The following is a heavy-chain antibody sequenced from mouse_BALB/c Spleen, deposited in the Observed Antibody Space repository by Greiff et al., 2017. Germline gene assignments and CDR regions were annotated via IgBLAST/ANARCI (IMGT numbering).Heavy chain of an antibody. D-gene: IGHD1-1*01. V-gene: IGHV5-17*02. Sequence: EVKVEESGGGLVQPGGSRKLSCAASGFTFSSFGMHWVRQAPEKGLEWVAYISSGSSTIYYADTVKGRFTISRDNPKNTLFLQMTSLRSEDTAMYYCARNYYGSSSYFDYWGQGTTLTVSS. CDR3: ARNYYGSSSYFDY. CDR2: ISSGSSTI. CDR1: GFTFSSFG. J-gene: IGHJ2*01.